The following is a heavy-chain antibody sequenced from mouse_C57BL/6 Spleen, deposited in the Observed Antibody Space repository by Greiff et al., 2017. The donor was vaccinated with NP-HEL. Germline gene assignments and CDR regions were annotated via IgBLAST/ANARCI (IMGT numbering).Heavy chain of an antibody. CDR2: IYPGDGDT. Sequence: VQLQESGPELVKPGASVKISCKASGYAFSSSWMNWVKQRPGKGLEWIGRIYPGDGDTNYNGKFKGKATLTADKSSSTAYMQLSSLTSEDSAVYFCARAYINYVFAYWGQGTLVTVSA. D-gene: IGHD2-5*01. V-gene: IGHV1-82*01. CDR1: GYAFSSSW. CDR3: ARAYINYVFAY. J-gene: IGHJ3*01.